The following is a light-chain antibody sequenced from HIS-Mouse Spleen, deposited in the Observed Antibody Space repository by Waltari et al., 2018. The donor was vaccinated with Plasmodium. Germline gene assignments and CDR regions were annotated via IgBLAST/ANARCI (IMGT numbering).Light chain of an antibody. V-gene: IGLV3-10*01. CDR3: RRWDSGTDYV. CDR1: ALPKKY. Sequence: SYELTQPPSVSVSPGQTARITCSGAALPKKYAYWYQQKSGHAPVMVSYEDIKRPSAMPVRFSGSNCGNAATLTISGTQSMDEADYYCRRWDSGTDYVFGTGTKVTGL. CDR2: EDI. J-gene: IGLJ1*01.